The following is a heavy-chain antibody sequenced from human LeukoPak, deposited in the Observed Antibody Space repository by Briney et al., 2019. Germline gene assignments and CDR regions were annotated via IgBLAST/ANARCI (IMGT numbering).Heavy chain of an antibody. J-gene: IGHJ1*01. CDR3: ARVWWQQPEY. CDR2: ISHTGETK. V-gene: IGHV3-11*01. CDR1: GFRFSDYY. Sequence: GGSLRLSCAASGFRFSDYYVSWIRQAPGKGLEWISYISHTGETKYYTDSMKGRFTISRDNAKNSLYLQMNSLRAEDTAVYYCARVWWQQPEYWGQGTLVTVSS. D-gene: IGHD2-15*01.